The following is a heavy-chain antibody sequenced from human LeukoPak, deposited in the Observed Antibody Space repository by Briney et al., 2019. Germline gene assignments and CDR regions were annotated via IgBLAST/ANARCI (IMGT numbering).Heavy chain of an antibody. Sequence: ASVKVSCKAPGYTFTGYFMHWVRQAPGQGLEWMGRINPNSGGTDYAQKFQGRVTMTRDTSINTAYMELSRLSSDDTAVYYCAREFNNNWPFDYWGQGTLVTVSS. V-gene: IGHV1-2*06. CDR3: AREFNNNWPFDY. CDR1: GYTFTGYF. J-gene: IGHJ4*02. D-gene: IGHD1-1*01. CDR2: INPNSGGT.